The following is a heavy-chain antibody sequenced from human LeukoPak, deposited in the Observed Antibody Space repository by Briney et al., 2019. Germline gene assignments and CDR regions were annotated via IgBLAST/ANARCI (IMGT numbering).Heavy chain of an antibody. V-gene: IGHV1-69*06. CDR3: TYGDPYGMDV. CDR2: VIPIFGTA. J-gene: IGHJ6*04. Sequence: ASVKVSCKASGGTFSSYAISWVRQAPGQGLEWMGGVIPIFGTANYAQKFQGRVTITADKSTSTACMELSSLRSEDTAVYYCTYGDPYGMDVWGKGTTVTVSS. D-gene: IGHD4-17*01. CDR1: GGTFSSYA.